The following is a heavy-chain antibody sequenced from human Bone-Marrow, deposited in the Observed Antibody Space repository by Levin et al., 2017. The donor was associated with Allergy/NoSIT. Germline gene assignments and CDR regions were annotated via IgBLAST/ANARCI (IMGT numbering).Heavy chain of an antibody. D-gene: IGHD4-23*01. CDR2: IHPSGGKP. V-gene: IGHV1-46*04. CDR3: AREESAAMSPVVTLNYYFYGLDV. Sequence: AASVKVSCKASGYTFTTYYVHWVRQAPGQGLEWMGIIHPSGGKPTYAQKLQGRVTMTGDTSTSTVYMELSSLISEDTAVYYCAREESAAMSPVVTLNYYFYGLDVWGQGTTVTVSS. J-gene: IGHJ6*02. CDR1: GYTFTTYY.